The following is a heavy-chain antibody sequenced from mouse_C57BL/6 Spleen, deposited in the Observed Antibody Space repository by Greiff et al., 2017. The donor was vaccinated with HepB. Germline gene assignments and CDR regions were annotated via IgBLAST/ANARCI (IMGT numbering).Heavy chain of an antibody. CDR3: ASDTTVVASYYYAMDY. J-gene: IGHJ4*01. Sequence: QVQLQQPGAELVKPGASVKLSCKASGYTFTSYWMHWVKQRPGQGLEWIGMIHPNSGSTNYNEKFKSKATLTVDKSSSTAYMQLSSLTSEDSAVYYCASDTTVVASYYYAMDYWGQGTSVTVSS. V-gene: IGHV1-64*01. CDR1: GYTFTSYW. CDR2: IHPNSGST. D-gene: IGHD1-1*01.